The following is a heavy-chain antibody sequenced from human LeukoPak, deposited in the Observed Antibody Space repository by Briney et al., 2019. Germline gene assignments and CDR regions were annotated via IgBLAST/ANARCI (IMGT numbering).Heavy chain of an antibody. Sequence: PGGSLRLSCAASGFTFSSYSMNWVRQAPGKGLEWVSSISSSSSYIYYADSVKGRFTISRDNAKNSLYLQMNSLRAEDTAVYYCARVVGYSYGYVSYFDYWGQGTLVTVSS. J-gene: IGHJ4*02. D-gene: IGHD5-18*01. CDR3: ARVVGYSYGYVSYFDY. CDR2: ISSSSSYI. CDR1: GFTFSSYS. V-gene: IGHV3-21*01.